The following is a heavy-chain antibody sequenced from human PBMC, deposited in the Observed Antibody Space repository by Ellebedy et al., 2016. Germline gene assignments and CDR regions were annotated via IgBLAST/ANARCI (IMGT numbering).Heavy chain of an antibody. D-gene: IGHD3-3*01. V-gene: IGHV1-2*02. CDR1: GYTFTGYY. CDR3: ARKPPLEWLLPPDC. CDR2: INPNSGGT. J-gene: IGHJ4*02. Sequence: ASVKVSCXASGYTFTGYYMHWVRQAPGQGLEWMGWINPNSGGTNYAQKFQGRVTMTRDTSISTAYMELRRLRSDDTAVYYCARKPPLEWLLPPDCWGQGTLVTVSS.